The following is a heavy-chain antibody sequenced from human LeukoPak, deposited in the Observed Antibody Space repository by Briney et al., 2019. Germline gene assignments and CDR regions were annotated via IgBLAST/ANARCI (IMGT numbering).Heavy chain of an antibody. D-gene: IGHD7-27*01. CDR3: ARESTGGAFDI. Sequence: AETLSLTCTVSGGSISSYYWSRIRQPPGKELEWIGYIYYSGSTNYNPSLKSRVTISVDTSKNQFSLKLSSVTAADTAVYYCARESTGGAFDIWGQGTMVTVSS. CDR2: IYYSGST. J-gene: IGHJ3*02. CDR1: GGSISSYY. V-gene: IGHV4-59*01.